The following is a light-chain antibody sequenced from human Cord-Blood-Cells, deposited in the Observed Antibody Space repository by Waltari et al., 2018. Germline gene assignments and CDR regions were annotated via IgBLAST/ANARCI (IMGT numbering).Light chain of an antibody. Sequence: DIQMTQSPSSLSASVGDRVTITCRASQSISSYLNWYQQKPGKAPKLPIYAASSLQSGVPPRFSGSGSGTDFTLTISSLQPEDFATYYCQQSYSTLFTFGPGTKVDIK. J-gene: IGKJ3*01. CDR3: QQSYSTLFT. CDR1: QSISSY. V-gene: IGKV1-39*01. CDR2: AAS.